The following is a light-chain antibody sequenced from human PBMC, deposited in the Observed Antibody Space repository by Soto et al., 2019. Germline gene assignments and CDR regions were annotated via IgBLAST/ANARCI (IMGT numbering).Light chain of an antibody. J-gene: IGKJ2*01. Sequence: EVVMTQSPATLSVSPGERATLSCRASQSVSSNLAWYQQKPGQSPRLLIYAASIRATGIPARFTGSGSGTEFTLTINSLQSEDSAVYYCQQYNNWPPYTFGQGTKLEIK. CDR2: AAS. CDR3: QQYNNWPPYT. V-gene: IGKV3-15*01. CDR1: QSVSSN.